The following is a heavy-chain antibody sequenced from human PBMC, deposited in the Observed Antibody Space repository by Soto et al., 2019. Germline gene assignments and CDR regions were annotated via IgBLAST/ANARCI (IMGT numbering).Heavy chain of an antibody. CDR3: ARDVVSTIGDFDF. Sequence: QVPLVQSGAEVKKPGSSVTVSCKASGYTFIGYYIHCVRQAPGQWLEWMGWINPNSGATNYAQKFQGRVTMTWDTSITTAYMELRRLRSDDTAVYYCARDVVSTIGDFDFWGQGTPVNVSS. CDR2: INPNSGAT. J-gene: IGHJ4*02. D-gene: IGHD5-12*01. CDR1: GYTFIGYY. V-gene: IGHV1-2*02.